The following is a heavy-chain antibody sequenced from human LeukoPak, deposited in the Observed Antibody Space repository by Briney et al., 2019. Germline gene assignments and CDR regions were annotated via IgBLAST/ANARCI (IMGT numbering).Heavy chain of an antibody. V-gene: IGHV4-38-2*01. CDR2: IYHSGST. D-gene: IGHD5-18*01. CDR1: GYAISSGYY. J-gene: IGHJ2*01. Sequence: SGTLSLTCAVSGYAISSGYYWGWIRQPPGKGLEWIGSIYHSGSTYYNPSLKSRVTISVDTSKNQFSLKLRSVTAADTAVYYCARLGYSYGSDWYFDFWGRGTLVTVSS. CDR3: ARLGYSYGSDWYFDF.